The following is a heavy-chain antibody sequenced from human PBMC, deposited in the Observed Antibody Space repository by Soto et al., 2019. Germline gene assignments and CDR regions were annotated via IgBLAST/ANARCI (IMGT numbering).Heavy chain of an antibody. CDR1: GGSISSAGFY. CDR3: AREYSSSWTVSGGLDV. CDR2: VHYRGSS. D-gene: IGHD6-13*01. Sequence: QVQLRESGPGLVRPSQTLSLTCTVSGGSISSAGFYWTWIRQHPGKGLEWIGYVHYRGSSDCNPSLKSRVTISVDTSKNQMSLKLTSLTAADSAIYYCAREYSSSWTVSGGLDVSGQGTTVTVS. J-gene: IGHJ6*02. V-gene: IGHV4-31*03.